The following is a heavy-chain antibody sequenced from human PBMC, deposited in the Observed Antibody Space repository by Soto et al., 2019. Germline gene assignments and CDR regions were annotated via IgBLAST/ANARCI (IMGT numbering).Heavy chain of an antibody. D-gene: IGHD3-3*01. J-gene: IGHJ3*02. CDR1: GYSISSGYY. Sequence: LSLTCAVSGYSISSGYYWGWIRQPPGKGLEWIGSIYHSGSTYYNPSLKSRVTISVDTSKNQFSLKLSSVTAADTAVYYCARALYFGVVARPGAFDIWGQGTMVTVSS. CDR2: IYHSGST. V-gene: IGHV4-38-2*01. CDR3: ARALYFGVVARPGAFDI.